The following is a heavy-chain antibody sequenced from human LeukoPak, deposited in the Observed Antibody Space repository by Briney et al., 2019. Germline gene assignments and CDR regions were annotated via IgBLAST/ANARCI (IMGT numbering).Heavy chain of an antibody. CDR3: ARVKGYSSGWFPAFFDY. D-gene: IGHD6-19*01. J-gene: IGHJ4*02. CDR1: GGSISSYY. V-gene: IGHV4-34*01. Sequence: SETLSLTCTVSGGSISSYYWCWIRQPPGKGLEWIGEINHSGSTNYNPSLKSRVTISVDTSKNQFSLKLSSVTAADTAVYYCARVKGYSSGWFPAFFDYWGQGTLVTVSS. CDR2: INHSGST.